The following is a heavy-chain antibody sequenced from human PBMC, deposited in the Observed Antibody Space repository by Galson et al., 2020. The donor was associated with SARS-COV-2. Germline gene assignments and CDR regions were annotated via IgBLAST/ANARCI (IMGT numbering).Heavy chain of an antibody. V-gene: IGHV4-59*11. CDR2: IHYSGNT. CDR1: GGSINSHY. J-gene: IGHJ5*02. CDR3: ARERLTGTNCFDP. Sequence: ETSETLSLTCAVFGGSINSHYWTWIRQPPGKGLEWIGYIHYSGNTNYNPSLKSRVTISLDTSKTQFSLRLTSVTAADTAVYYCARERLTGTNCFDPWGQGTLVTVSS. D-gene: IGHD4-4*01.